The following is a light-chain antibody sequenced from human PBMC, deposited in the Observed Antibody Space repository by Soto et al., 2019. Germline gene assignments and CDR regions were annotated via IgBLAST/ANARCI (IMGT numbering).Light chain of an antibody. V-gene: IGKV4-1*01. CDR1: QSVLYSSNNKNY. CDR3: QQYYSTLPT. CDR2: WAS. J-gene: IGKJ5*01. Sequence: DIVMTQSPDSLAVSLGERATINCKSSQSVLYSSNNKNYLAWYQQKPGQPPKLLIYWASTRESGVPDRFSGSGSGTDFTLTIRSLRAEDVAVYYCQQYYSTLPTFGQGTRLEI.